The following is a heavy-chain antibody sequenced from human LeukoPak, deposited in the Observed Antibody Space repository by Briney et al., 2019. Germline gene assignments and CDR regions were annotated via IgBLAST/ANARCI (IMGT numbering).Heavy chain of an antibody. CDR2: INANSGTT. J-gene: IGHJ5*01. D-gene: IGHD6-19*01. Sequence: GGSVRLSCAASGFAFSFYAMIWLRQPPGKGLEWVSTINANSGTTSYAASVRGRFTISRDNSKNTLYLQVNTLRADDTATYYCAKPVSGGLAVTADWFHPWGQGTLVVVSS. V-gene: IGHV3-23*01. CDR3: AKPVSGGLAVTADWFHP. CDR1: GFAFSFYA.